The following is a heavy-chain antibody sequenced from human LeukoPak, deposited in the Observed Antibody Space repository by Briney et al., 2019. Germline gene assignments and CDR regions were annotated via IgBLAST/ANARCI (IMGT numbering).Heavy chain of an antibody. D-gene: IGHD6-6*01. CDR1: GFTFSRNA. CDR3: AKSIPAARYYFDS. J-gene: IGHJ4*02. V-gene: IGHV3-30*18. Sequence: PGGSLRLSCAASGFTFSRNAIHWVRQAPGKGLEWVALISYDGSSESYGDSVKGRFTISRDNSKNTLYLQMNSLRAEDTAVYYFAKSIPAARYYFDSWGQGTLVTVSS. CDR2: ISYDGSSE.